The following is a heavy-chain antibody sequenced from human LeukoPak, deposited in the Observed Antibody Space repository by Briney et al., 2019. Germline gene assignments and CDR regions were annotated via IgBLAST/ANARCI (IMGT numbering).Heavy chain of an antibody. CDR1: GGSISSSSYY. V-gene: IGHV4-39*01. J-gene: IGHJ6*02. CDR3: ATSGAAAGYYYYGMDV. D-gene: IGHD6-13*01. Sequence: SETLSLTCTVSGGSISSSSYYWGWIRQPPGKGLERIGSIYCSGSTYYNPSLKSRVTISVDTSKNQFSLKLSSVTAADTAVYYCATSGAAAGYYYYGMDVWGQGTTVTVSS. CDR2: IYCSGST.